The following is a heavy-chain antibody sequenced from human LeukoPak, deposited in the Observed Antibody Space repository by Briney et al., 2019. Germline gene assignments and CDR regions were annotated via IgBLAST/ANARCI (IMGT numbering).Heavy chain of an antibody. J-gene: IGHJ4*02. CDR3: ARADYGSGSYPLDY. V-gene: IGHV3-23*01. Sequence: PGGSLRLSCAASGFTFSSYAMSWVRQAPGKGLEWISTISGSGGSTYYADSVKGRFTISRDNSKNTLYLQMNSLRAEDTAVYYCARADYGSGSYPLDYWGQGTLVTVSS. D-gene: IGHD3-10*01. CDR1: GFTFSSYA. CDR2: ISGSGGST.